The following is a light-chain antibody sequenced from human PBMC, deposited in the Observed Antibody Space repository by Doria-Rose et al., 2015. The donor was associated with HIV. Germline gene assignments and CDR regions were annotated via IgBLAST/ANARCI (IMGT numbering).Light chain of an antibody. V-gene: IGKV3-15*01. J-gene: IGKJ2*01. CDR3: QQYSQWPPYT. Sequence: TQSPATLSVSPGEGATLSCRASQGIGSDLAWYQQKPGQAPRLLIYRASIRATGIPPRFTGGGSGTEFTLTINSLQSEDFAVYFCQQYSQWPPYTFGQGTKLEVK. CDR1: QGIGSD. CDR2: RAS.